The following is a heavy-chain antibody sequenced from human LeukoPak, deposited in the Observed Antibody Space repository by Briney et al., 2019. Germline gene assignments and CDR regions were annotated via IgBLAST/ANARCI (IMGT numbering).Heavy chain of an antibody. D-gene: IGHD2-2*01. CDR3: AKGCSITGCYGTFDH. J-gene: IGHJ4*02. V-gene: IGHV3-23*01. CDR1: GVTFSTYA. Sequence: GGSLRLSCAASGVTFSTYAMSWVRQAPGKGLEWVSEISGSGGSTYYADSVKGRFTVSRDNSKNTLYLQMNSLRAEDTAVYYCAKGCSITGCYGTFDHWGQGTLVTVSS. CDR2: ISGSGGST.